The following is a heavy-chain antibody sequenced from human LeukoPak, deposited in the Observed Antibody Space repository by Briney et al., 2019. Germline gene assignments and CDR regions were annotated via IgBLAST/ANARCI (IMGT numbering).Heavy chain of an antibody. CDR2: IYYSGST. D-gene: IGHD2-2*01. CDR3: ARGARVVVPAATIYFDY. J-gene: IGHJ4*02. Sequence: SETLSLTCTVSGGSISSYYWSWIRQPPGKGLEWIGYIYYSGSTNYNPSLKSRVTISVDTSKNQFSLKLSSVTAADTAVYYCARGARVVVPAATIYFDYWGQGTLVTVSS. CDR1: GGSISSYY. V-gene: IGHV4-59*01.